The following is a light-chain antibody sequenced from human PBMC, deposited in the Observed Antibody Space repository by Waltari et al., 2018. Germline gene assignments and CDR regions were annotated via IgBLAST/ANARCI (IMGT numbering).Light chain of an antibody. J-gene: IGKJ2*02. CDR2: GAS. CDR3: QQYNTWPPST. CDR1: QYISNN. V-gene: IGKV3-15*01. Sequence: EIVMTQSPAALSVSPGERATLSCRASQYISNNLAWYQQKPGQPPRLLISGASTRATGVPARFSGSGSGTEFSLTISSLQSEDSAIYFCQQYNTWPPSTFGQGTKLEIK.